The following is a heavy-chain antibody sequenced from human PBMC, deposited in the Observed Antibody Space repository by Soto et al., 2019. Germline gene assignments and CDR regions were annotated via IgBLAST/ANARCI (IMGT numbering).Heavy chain of an antibody. D-gene: IGHD6-13*01. Sequence: PSQTLSLTCAISGDSVSSNSAAWNWIRQSPSRGLEWLGRTYYRSKWYNDYAVSVRSRITINPDSSKNQFSLQLNSVTPEDTAVYYCARTLSSSWSHIKYYFDCWGQGTLVTVSS. V-gene: IGHV6-1*01. CDR1: GDSVSSNSAA. CDR3: ARTLSSSWSHIKYYFDC. J-gene: IGHJ4*02. CDR2: TYYRSKWYN.